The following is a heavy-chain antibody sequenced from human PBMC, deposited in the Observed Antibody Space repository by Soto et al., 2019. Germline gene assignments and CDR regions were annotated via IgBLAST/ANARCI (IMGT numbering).Heavy chain of an antibody. Sequence: SETLSLTCTVSGGSISSGDYYWSWIRQPPGKGLEWIGYIYYSGSTYYNPSLKSRVTISVDTSKNQFSLKLSSVTAADTAVYYCARVVVAPRGVIITFQRAFDIWGQGTMVTVSS. CDR1: GGSISSGDYY. D-gene: IGHD3-10*01. V-gene: IGHV4-30-4*01. CDR3: ARVVVAPRGVIITFQRAFDI. CDR2: IYYSGST. J-gene: IGHJ3*02.